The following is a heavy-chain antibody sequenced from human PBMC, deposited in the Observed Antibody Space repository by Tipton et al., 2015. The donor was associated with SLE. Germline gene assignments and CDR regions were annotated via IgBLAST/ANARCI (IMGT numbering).Heavy chain of an antibody. V-gene: IGHV4-34*01. CDR3: AGVSRDAFEI. D-gene: IGHD5/OR15-5a*01. J-gene: IGHJ3*02. Sequence: LRLSCAVYGGSFNTYYWSWIRQPPGKGLEWIGEINHSGSTNYNPSLKSRVTISVDTSKKQISLRLISVTAADTAVYYCAGVSRDAFEIWGQGTMVTVSS. CDR1: GGSFNTYY. CDR2: INHSGST.